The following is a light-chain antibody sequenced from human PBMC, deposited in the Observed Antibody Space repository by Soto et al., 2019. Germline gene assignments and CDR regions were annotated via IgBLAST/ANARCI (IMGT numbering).Light chain of an antibody. CDR3: SSYTSSSTLCV. V-gene: IGLV2-14*01. Sequence: QSALTQPASVSGSPGQSITISCTGTSSDVGGYNYVSWYQQHPGKAPKLMIYYVSNRPSGVSNRCSGSKSGNTASLTISGLQAEDEADYYCSSYTSSSTLCVFGTGTKLTVL. CDR2: YVS. J-gene: IGLJ1*01. CDR1: SSDVGGYNY.